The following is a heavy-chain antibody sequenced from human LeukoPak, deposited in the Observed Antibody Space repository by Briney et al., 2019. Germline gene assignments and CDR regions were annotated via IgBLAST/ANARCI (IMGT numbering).Heavy chain of an antibody. Sequence: PSETLSLTCAVYGGSFSGYYWSWIRQPPGKGLEWIGEINHSGSTNYNPSLKSRVTISVDTSKNQFSLKLSSVTAADTAVYYCARTYNYGGNSDYWGQGTLVTVSS. CDR1: GGSFSGYY. CDR2: INHSGST. J-gene: IGHJ4*02. CDR3: ARTYNYGGNSDY. D-gene: IGHD4-23*01. V-gene: IGHV4-34*01.